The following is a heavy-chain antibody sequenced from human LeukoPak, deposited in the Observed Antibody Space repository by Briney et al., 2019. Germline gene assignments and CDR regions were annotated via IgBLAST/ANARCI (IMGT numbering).Heavy chain of an antibody. CDR1: SGSISSGGYY. V-gene: IGHV4-31*03. Sequence: SQTLSLTCTVSSGSISSGGYYWSWIRQHPGKGLEWIGYIYYSGSTYYNPSLKSRVTISVDTSKNQFSLKLSSVTAADTAVYYCARDRSQDYYYYYMDVWGKGTTVTVSS. CDR3: ARDRSQDYYYYYMDV. CDR2: IYYSGST. J-gene: IGHJ6*03.